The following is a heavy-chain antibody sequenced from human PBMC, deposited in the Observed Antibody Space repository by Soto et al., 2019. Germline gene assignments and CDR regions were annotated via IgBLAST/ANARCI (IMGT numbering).Heavy chain of an antibody. D-gene: IGHD2-21*02. J-gene: IGHJ4*02. V-gene: IGHV3-30*18. CDR1: GFTFSSYG. CDR2: ISYDGSNK. Sequence: GGSLRLSCAASGFTFSSYGMHWVRQAPGKGLEWVAVISYDGSNKYYADSVKGRFTISRDNSKNTLYLQMNSLRAEDTAVYYCAKDRASYGGGDCYLFDYWGQGTLVTVSS. CDR3: AKDRASYGGGDCYLFDY.